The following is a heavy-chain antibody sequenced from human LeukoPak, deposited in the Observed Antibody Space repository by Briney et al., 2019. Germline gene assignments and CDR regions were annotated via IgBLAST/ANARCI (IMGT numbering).Heavy chain of an antibody. CDR3: AKESVNTVTDY. V-gene: IGHV3-23*01. CDR2: ISESGSGT. Sequence: GGSLRLSCAVSGLTFSRYAMSWVRQAPGKGLEWVSAISESGSGTYYADSVKGRFTISRDNSKDTLSLQMNSLRAEDTAVYYCAKESVNTVTDYWGQGTLVTVSS. D-gene: IGHD4-17*01. J-gene: IGHJ4*02. CDR1: GLTFSRYA.